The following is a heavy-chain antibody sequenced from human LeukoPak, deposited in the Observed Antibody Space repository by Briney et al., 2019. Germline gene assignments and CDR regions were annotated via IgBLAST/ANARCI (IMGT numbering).Heavy chain of an antibody. J-gene: IGHJ4*02. V-gene: IGHV3-48*03. CDR1: GFTFSSYE. CDR2: ISSSGSTI. D-gene: IGHD6-19*01. Sequence: GGSLRLSCAASGFTFSSYEMNWVRQAPGKGPEWVSYISSSGSTIYYADSVKGRFTISRDNAKNSLYLQMNSLRAEDTAVYYCARDPTGGWYVEYYFDYWGQGTLVTVSS. CDR3: ARDPTGGWYVEYYFDY.